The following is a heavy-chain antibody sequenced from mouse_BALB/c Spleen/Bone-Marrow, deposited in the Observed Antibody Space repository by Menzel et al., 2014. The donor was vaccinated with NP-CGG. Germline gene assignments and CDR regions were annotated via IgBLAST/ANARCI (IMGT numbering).Heavy chain of an antibody. CDR2: IYPGDGDT. CDR1: GYTFTSYW. CDR3: ARRGNDGYSSYFDY. V-gene: IGHV1-87*01. J-gene: IGHJ2*01. D-gene: IGHD2-3*01. Sequence: QVQLQQSGAELARPGASVKLSCKASGYTFTSYWMQWVKQRPGQGLEWIGAIYPGDGDTRYTQKFKGKATLTADKSSSTAYMQLSSLASEESAVYYCARRGNDGYSSYFDYWGQGTTLTVS.